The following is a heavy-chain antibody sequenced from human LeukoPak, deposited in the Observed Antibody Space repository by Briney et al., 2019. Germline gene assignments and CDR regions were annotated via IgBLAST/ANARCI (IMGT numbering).Heavy chain of an antibody. V-gene: IGHV3-23*01. Sequence: SGGSLRLSCAASGFTFSSYAMSWVRQAPGKGLEWVSAISGSGGSTYYADSVKGRLTISRDNSKNTLYLQMNSLRAEDTAVYYCAKDWVASSWFNWFDPRGQGTLVTVSS. J-gene: IGHJ5*02. D-gene: IGHD6-13*01. CDR2: ISGSGGST. CDR1: GFTFSSYA. CDR3: AKDWVASSWFNWFDP.